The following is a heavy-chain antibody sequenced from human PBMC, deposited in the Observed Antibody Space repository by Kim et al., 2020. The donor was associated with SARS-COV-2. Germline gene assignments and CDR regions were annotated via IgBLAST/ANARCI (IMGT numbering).Heavy chain of an antibody. CDR2: IKGDGSDK. V-gene: IGHV3-7*03. J-gene: IGHJ4*02. D-gene: IGHD3-10*01. CDR1: GFTFTRFW. Sequence: GGSLRLSCTVSGFTFTRFWMSWVRQAPGEGLEWVANIKGDGSDKYYVDSVEGRFTISRDNAKNSLFLQMNSLRAEDTGFYYCARQDGSGSPWYFDYWGEGTSVTVSS. CDR3: ARQDGSGSPWYFDY.